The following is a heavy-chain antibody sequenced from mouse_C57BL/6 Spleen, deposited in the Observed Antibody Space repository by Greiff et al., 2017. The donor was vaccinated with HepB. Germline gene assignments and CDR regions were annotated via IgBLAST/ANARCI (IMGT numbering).Heavy chain of an antibody. J-gene: IGHJ2*01. D-gene: IGHD2-2*01. CDR1: GFTFSSYA. CDR2: ISDGGSYT. CDR3: ARWLRRDYFDY. V-gene: IGHV5-4*03. Sequence: DVKLVESGGGLVKPGGSLKLSCAASGFTFSSYAMSWVRQTPEKRLEWVATISDGGSYTYYPDNVKGRFTISRDNAKNNLYLQMSHLKSEDTAMYYCARWLRRDYFDYWGQGTTLTVSS.